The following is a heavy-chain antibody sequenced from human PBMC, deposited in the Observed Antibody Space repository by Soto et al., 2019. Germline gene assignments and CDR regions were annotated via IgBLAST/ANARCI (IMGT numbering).Heavy chain of an antibody. CDR1: GGTFSSYT. V-gene: IGHV1-69*02. CDR2: IIPILGIA. J-gene: IGHJ4*02. Sequence: QVQLVQSGAEVKKPGSSVKVSCKASGGTFSSYTISWVRQAPGQGLEWMGRIIPILGIANYAQKFQGRVTITAHKSKSTAYMELSSLRSEDTAVYYCARVPRDYDSSGYFDYWGQGTLVTVSS. CDR3: ARVPRDYDSSGYFDY. D-gene: IGHD3-22*01.